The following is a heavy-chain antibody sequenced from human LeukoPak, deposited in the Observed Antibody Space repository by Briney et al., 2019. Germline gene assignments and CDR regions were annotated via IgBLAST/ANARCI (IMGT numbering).Heavy chain of an antibody. Sequence: GGSLRLSCAASGFTFSSYEMNWVRQAPGKGLEWVSYISSSSSTIYYADSVKGRFTISRDNAKNSLYLQMNSLRAEDTAVYYCARDDCSGGSCYSHYWGQGTLVTVSS. J-gene: IGHJ4*02. V-gene: IGHV3-48*01. CDR3: ARDDCSGGSCYSHY. CDR1: GFTFSSYE. D-gene: IGHD2-15*01. CDR2: ISSSSSTI.